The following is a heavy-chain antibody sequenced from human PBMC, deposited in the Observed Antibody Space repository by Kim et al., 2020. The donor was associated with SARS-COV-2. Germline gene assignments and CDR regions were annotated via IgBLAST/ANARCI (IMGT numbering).Heavy chain of an antibody. CDR3: ATGSSWSGGAY. Sequence: YVDAVKGRLTISRDNAKNSLYLHMNSLRADDTAVYYCATGSSWSGGAYWGQGTLVTVSS. J-gene: IGHJ4*02. V-gene: IGHV3-7*04. D-gene: IGHD6-13*01.